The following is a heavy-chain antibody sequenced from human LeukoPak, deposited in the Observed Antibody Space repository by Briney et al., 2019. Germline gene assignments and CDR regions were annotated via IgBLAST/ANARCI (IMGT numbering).Heavy chain of an antibody. CDR3: ARAYCSSTSCYPPNY. CDR1: GFTFSSYE. D-gene: IGHD2-2*01. J-gene: IGHJ4*02. Sequence: GGSLRLSCAASGFTFSSYEMNWVRQAPGKWLEWASYISSSGSTIYYADSVKGRFTISRDNAKNSLYLQMNSLRAEDTAVYYCARAYCSSTSCYPPNYWGQGTLVTVSS. CDR2: ISSSGSTI. V-gene: IGHV3-48*03.